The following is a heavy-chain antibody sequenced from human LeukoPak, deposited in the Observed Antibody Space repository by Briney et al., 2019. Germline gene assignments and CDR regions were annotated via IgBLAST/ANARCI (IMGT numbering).Heavy chain of an antibody. V-gene: IGHV4-39*01. J-gene: IGHJ4*02. CDR1: GGSISSTSYY. CDR2: VFYSGST. CDR3: ARHIIDSYGSLYYFDY. D-gene: IGHD5-18*01. Sequence: SETLSLTCTVSGGSISSTSYYWGWIRQPPGKGLEWIGGVFYSGSTYYNPSLKSRVTISVDTSTNQFSLILSSVTAADTAVYYCARHIIDSYGSLYYFDYWGQGTLVTVSS.